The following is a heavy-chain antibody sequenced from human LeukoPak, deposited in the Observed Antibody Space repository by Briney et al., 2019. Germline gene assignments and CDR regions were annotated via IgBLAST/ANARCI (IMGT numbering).Heavy chain of an antibody. J-gene: IGHJ4*02. Sequence: GGSLRLSCAASGFTVSSNYMSWVRQAPGKGLEWVSVIYSGGSTYYADSVKGRFTISTDNSKNTLYLQMNSLRAEDTAVYYCARDLSGSSYFDYWGQGTLVTVSS. CDR1: GFTVSSNY. V-gene: IGHV3-66*01. D-gene: IGHD1-26*01. CDR3: ARDLSGSSYFDY. CDR2: IYSGGST.